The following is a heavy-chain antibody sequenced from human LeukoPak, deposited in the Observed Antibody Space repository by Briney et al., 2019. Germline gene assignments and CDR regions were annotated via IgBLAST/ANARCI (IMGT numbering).Heavy chain of an antibody. Sequence: GRSLRLSCAASGFTFSSYAISWVRQAPGQGLEWMGRIIPILGIANYAQKFQGRVTITADKSTSTAYMELSSLRSEDTAVYYCARGTTYYYDSSGYYRVPNNWFDPWGQGTLVTVSS. CDR2: IIPILGIA. V-gene: IGHV1-69*04. D-gene: IGHD3-22*01. J-gene: IGHJ5*02. CDR3: ARGTTYYYDSSGYYRVPNNWFDP. CDR1: GFTFSSYA.